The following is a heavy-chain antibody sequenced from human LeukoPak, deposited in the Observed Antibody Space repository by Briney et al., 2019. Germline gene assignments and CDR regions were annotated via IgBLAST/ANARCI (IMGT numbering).Heavy chain of an antibody. V-gene: IGHV3-30*02. D-gene: IGHD3-22*01. J-gene: IGHJ4*02. Sequence: GGSLRLSCAASGFTFSTYGMHWVRQAPGKGLEWVAFIRYDGSNKYYADSVKGRFTISRDNSKNTLYLQMNSLRAEDTAVYYFANPKGYYDSSALIGGYWGQGTLVTVSS. CDR3: ANPKGYYDSSALIGGY. CDR1: GFTFSTYG. CDR2: IRYDGSNK.